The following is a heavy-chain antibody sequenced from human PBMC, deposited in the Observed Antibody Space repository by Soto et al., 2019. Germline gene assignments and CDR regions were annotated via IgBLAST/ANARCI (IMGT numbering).Heavy chain of an antibody. CDR2: IYVGGGT. D-gene: IGHD3-22*01. Sequence: EVQLVETGGGLIQPGGSLRLSCAVSGFTVTNNHMSWVRQAPGKGLEWVSLIYVGGGTHYADSVKGRFTISRDNSKNTLYLQMNSLSPEDTAVYFCARDHDSSGYYGNWGQGTLVTVSS. V-gene: IGHV3-53*02. J-gene: IGHJ4*02. CDR1: GFTVTNNH. CDR3: ARDHDSSGYYGN.